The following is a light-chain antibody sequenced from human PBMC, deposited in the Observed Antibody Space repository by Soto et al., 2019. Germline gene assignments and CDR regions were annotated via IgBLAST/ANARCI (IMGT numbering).Light chain of an antibody. CDR3: QQSYSTPWT. Sequence: DIQMTQSPSSLSASVGDRVTITCRASQSISSYLNWYQQKPGKAPKLLIYAASSLQSGVPSRFSGSGSGTDFTLNISSLQPEDFATYYCQQSYSTPWTLGQGTKVEIK. CDR2: AAS. CDR1: QSISSY. V-gene: IGKV1-39*01. J-gene: IGKJ1*01.